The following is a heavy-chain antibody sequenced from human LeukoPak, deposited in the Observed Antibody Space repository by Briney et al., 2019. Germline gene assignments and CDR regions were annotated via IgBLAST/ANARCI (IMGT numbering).Heavy chain of an antibody. CDR3: ARDRDWGCSYCSY. D-gene: IGHD7-27*01. J-gene: IGHJ4*02. CDR2: IWFDGSNK. Sequence: GRSLRLSCAASGLTFSSYGMHWVRQAPGKGLEWVAVIWFDGSNKYYADSVKGRFTISRDNSKNTLYLQMNSLRVEDTAVYYCARDRDWGCSYCSYWGQGTLVTVSS. V-gene: IGHV3-33*01. CDR1: GLTFSSYG.